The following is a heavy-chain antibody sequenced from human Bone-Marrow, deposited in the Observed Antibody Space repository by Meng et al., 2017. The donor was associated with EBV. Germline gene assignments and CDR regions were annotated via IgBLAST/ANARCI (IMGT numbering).Heavy chain of an antibody. J-gene: IGHJ4*02. D-gene: IGHD5-18*01. V-gene: IGHV1-2*06. CDR2: INPKTGDS. Sequence: QVQRVQSGDEIKQSGASVRVSCKASGYTFIGSFMHWVREAPGQGLEWVGRINPKTGDSDLSPKFRGRVSLTRDTSTGTAYMDFSSLQSADTAVYFCATPLETTMAPDHWGQGTLVTVSS. CDR3: ATPLETTMAPDH. CDR1: GYTFIGSF.